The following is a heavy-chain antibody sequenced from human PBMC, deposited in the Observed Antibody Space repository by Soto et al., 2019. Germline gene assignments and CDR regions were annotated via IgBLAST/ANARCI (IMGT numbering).Heavy chain of an antibody. CDR2: ISSSSSYI. Sequence: GGSLRLSCAASGFTFSSYSMNWVRQAPGKGLEWVSSISSSSSYIYYADSVKGRFTISRDNAKNSLYLQMNSLRAEDTAVYYCARDHSGSQYYGMDVWGQGTSVTVSS. CDR1: GFTFSSYS. V-gene: IGHV3-21*01. D-gene: IGHD6-6*01. CDR3: ARDHSGSQYYGMDV. J-gene: IGHJ6*02.